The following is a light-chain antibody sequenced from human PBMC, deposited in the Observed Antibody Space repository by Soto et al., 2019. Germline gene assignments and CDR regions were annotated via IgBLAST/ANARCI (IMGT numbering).Light chain of an antibody. J-gene: IGLJ1*01. CDR2: DVT. CDR3: SSHTSSTALV. Sequence: QSVLTQPASVSASPGQSIAISCTGTDSDIGGYDHVSWYQQHPGKAPKLLIYDVTNRPSGVSSRFSGSKAGRTASLTISGLQTEDEADYYCSSHTSSTALVFVTGTKVTVL. V-gene: IGLV2-14*03. CDR1: DSDIGGYDH.